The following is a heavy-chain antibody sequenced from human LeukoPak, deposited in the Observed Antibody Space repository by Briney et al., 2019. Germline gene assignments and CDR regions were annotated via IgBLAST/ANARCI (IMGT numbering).Heavy chain of an antibody. CDR3: ARWYDSGLYFDN. CDR1: GGSILNYY. V-gene: IGHV4-59*01. D-gene: IGHD6-19*01. Sequence: PSETPSLTCSVTGGSILNYYWNWMLQPPGKGLEWIGYTSDSGDTYYNPSLKSRVTMSVDTSRNQFSLKVTSATAADTAVYYCARWYDSGLYFDNWGRGTSVTVSS. J-gene: IGHJ4*02. CDR2: TSDSGDT.